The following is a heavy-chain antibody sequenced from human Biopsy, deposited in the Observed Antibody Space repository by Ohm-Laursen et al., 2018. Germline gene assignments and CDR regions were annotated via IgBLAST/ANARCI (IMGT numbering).Heavy chain of an antibody. Sequence: ASVKVSCKASGYSFTSYYMHWVRQAPGQGLEWMGMINPSGSTTSYPQIFQGRVTMTRDTYKSTVYMELSSLRSADTAVYFCARNTGWYGDLYYFDYWGQGTLVTVSS. CDR3: ARNTGWYGDLYYFDY. CDR2: INPSGSTT. CDR1: GYSFTSYY. J-gene: IGHJ4*02. D-gene: IGHD6-19*01. V-gene: IGHV1-46*01.